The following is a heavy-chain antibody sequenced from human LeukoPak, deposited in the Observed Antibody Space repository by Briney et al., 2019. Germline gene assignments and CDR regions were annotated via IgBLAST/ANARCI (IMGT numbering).Heavy chain of an antibody. D-gene: IGHD2-2*01. CDR2: IYYSGST. CDR1: GGSINNYY. Sequence: SETLSLTCTVSGGSINNYYWSWIRQPPGKGLEWIGYIYYSGSTNYNPSLKSRVTISVDTSKNQFSLKLSSVTAADTAVYYCARDTRQLLFDWFDPWGQGTLVTVSS. V-gene: IGHV4-59*01. J-gene: IGHJ5*02. CDR3: ARDTRQLLFDWFDP.